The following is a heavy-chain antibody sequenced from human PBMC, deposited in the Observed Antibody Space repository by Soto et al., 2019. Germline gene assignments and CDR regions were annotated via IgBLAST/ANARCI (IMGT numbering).Heavy chain of an antibody. Sequence: EVQLVESGGGLVQPGGSLKLSCAASGFTFSGSAMHWVRQASGIGLEWVGRIRSKPNNYATAYGASVKGRFTISRDDSKNTASLHMNSLNTEDTAVYYCSRQASDFWSGKPQYYMDVWGKGTPVTVSS. CDR3: SRQASDFWSGKPQYYMDV. D-gene: IGHD3-3*01. V-gene: IGHV3-73*01. J-gene: IGHJ6*03. CDR1: GFTFSGSA. CDR2: IRSKPNNYAT.